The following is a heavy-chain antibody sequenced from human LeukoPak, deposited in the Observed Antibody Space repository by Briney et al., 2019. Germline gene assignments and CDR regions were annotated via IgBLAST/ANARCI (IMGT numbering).Heavy chain of an antibody. Sequence: SETLSLTCTVSGGSISSSSYYWGWIRQPPGKGLEWIGSIYYSGSTYYNPSLKSRVTISVDTSKNQFSLKLSSVTAADTAVYYCARLEYRRSPYGSGSYLSPRKPWFDPWGQGTLVTVSS. D-gene: IGHD3-10*01. J-gene: IGHJ5*02. CDR1: GGSISSSSYY. CDR2: IYYSGST. V-gene: IGHV4-39*01. CDR3: ARLEYRRSPYGSGSYLSPRKPWFDP.